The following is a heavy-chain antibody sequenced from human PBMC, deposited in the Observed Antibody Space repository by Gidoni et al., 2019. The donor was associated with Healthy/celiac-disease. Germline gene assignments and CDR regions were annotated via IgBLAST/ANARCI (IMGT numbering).Heavy chain of an antibody. J-gene: IGHJ6*02. Sequence: QVLLQQWGAGLLKPSETLSLTCAVYGGSFSGYYWSWIRQPPGKGLEWIGEINHSGSTNYNPSLKSRVTISVDTSKNQFSLKLSSVTAADTAVYYCARGSATSRSGRLYYYYGMDVWGQGTTVTVSS. V-gene: IGHV4-34*01. D-gene: IGHD5-12*01. CDR1: GGSFSGYY. CDR3: ARGSATSRSGRLYYYYGMDV. CDR2: INHSGST.